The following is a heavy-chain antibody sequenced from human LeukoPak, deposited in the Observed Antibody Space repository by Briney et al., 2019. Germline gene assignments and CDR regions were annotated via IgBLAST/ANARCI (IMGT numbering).Heavy chain of an antibody. CDR2: IIPIFGTA. V-gene: IGHV1-69*05. CDR1: GGTFTSYA. J-gene: IGHJ5*02. Sequence: SVKVSCKASGGTFTSYAISWVRQAPGQGLEWMGGIIPIFGTANYAQKFQGRVTITTDESTSTAYMELSSLRSEDTAVYYCAGQRGNDYGDYYRFDPWGQGTLVTVSS. D-gene: IGHD4-17*01. CDR3: AGQRGNDYGDYYRFDP.